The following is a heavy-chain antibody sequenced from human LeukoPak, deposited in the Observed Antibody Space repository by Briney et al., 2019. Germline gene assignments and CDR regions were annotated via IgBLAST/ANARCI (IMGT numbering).Heavy chain of an antibody. Sequence: GGSLRLSCAPSGFTFSSYGIHWVRQAPGKGLEWVAFIRYDGSNKHYADSVKGRFTISRDNSKSTLYLQMNSLRPEDTAVYYCAKDKRQLGYFDYWGQGTLVTVSS. J-gene: IGHJ4*02. CDR3: AKDKRQLGYFDY. CDR2: IRYDGSNK. V-gene: IGHV3-30*02. D-gene: IGHD6-13*01. CDR1: GFTFSSYG.